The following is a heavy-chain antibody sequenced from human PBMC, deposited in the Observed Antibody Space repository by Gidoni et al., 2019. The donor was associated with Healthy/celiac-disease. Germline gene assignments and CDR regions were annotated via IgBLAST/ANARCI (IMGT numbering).Heavy chain of an antibody. CDR1: GFTFSRYW. Sequence: EVQLVESGGGLVPPGGSMRLSCAASGFTFSRYWMTWGRQAPGKGLEWVANIKQDGSEKYYVDSVKGRFTISRDNAKNSLYLQMNSLRAEDTAVYYCARGGGPGEIVVVITTLNWFDPWGQGTLVTVSS. D-gene: IGHD3-22*01. CDR2: IKQDGSEK. V-gene: IGHV3-7*01. J-gene: IGHJ5*02. CDR3: ARGGGPGEIVVVITTLNWFDP.